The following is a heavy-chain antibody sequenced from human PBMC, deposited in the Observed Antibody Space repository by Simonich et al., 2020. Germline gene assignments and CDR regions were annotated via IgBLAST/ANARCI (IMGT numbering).Heavy chain of an antibody. V-gene: IGHV1-2*02. CDR1: GYTFTGYY. D-gene: IGHD2-2*01. CDR2: INPNSGGT. Sequence: QVQLVQSGAEVKKPGASVKVSCKASGYTFTGYYMHWVRQAPGQGLEWMGLINPNSGGTNYAQKFQGRVTMTRDTSISTAYMELSRLRSDDTAVYYCARVPDRVLNAGVTFDYWGQGTLVTVSS. CDR3: ARVPDRVLNAGVTFDY. J-gene: IGHJ4*02.